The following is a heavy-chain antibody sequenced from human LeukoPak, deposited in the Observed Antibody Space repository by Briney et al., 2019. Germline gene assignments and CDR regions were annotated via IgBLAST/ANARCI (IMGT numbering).Heavy chain of an antibody. CDR1: GGSITSYY. CDR3: ARDQYYYDSSGYYRFDY. V-gene: IGHV4-4*07. CDR2: IHTSGST. D-gene: IGHD3-22*01. Sequence: SETLSLTCTFSGGSITSYYWSWIRQPAGKGLEWIGRIHTSGSTNYNPSLKSRVTMSVDTSKNQFSLKLSSVTAADTAVYYCARDQYYYDSSGYYRFDYWGQGALVTVSS. J-gene: IGHJ4*02.